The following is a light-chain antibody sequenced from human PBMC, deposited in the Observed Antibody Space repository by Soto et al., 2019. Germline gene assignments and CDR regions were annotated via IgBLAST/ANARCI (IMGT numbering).Light chain of an antibody. CDR3: QQYGSSPWT. CDR1: QSVSSNY. Sequence: EIVLTQSPGTLSLSPGERATLCCRASQSVSSNYLAWYQQKPGQAPRLLIYGASSRATGIPDRFSGSGSGTDFTLTITRLEPEDFAVYYCQQYGSSPWTFGQGTKVAIK. V-gene: IGKV3-20*01. CDR2: GAS. J-gene: IGKJ1*01.